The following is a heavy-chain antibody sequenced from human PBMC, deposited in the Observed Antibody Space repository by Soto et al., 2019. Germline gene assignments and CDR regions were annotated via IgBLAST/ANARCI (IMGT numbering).Heavy chain of an antibody. J-gene: IGHJ4*02. CDR3: ARDQRALRYFDY. Sequence: QVQLQESGPRLVKPSQTLSLTCSVSGDSISGGDYYWSWIRQPPGEALEWIGHIHYSWSTYYNASLKSRLTVSLDTSKNQFSLNLNSVTAADTAVYYCARDQRALRYFDYWGQGILVTVSS. V-gene: IGHV4-30-4*01. CDR2: IHYSWST. CDR1: GDSISGGDYY.